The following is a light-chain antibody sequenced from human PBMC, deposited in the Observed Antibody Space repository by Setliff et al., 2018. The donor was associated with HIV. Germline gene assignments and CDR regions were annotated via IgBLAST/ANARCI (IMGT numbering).Light chain of an antibody. V-gene: IGLV2-14*01. CDR2: DVS. J-gene: IGLJ1*01. CDR1: SSDVGAYNY. CDR3: TSYTINTLYV. Sequence: QSVLTQPASVSGSPGQSITISCTGTSSDVGAYNYVSWYQQHPGKAPKLMIYDVSKRPSGVSTRFSGSKSGDTASLTISGLQAEDEAHYYCTSYTINTLYVFGSGTKVTV.